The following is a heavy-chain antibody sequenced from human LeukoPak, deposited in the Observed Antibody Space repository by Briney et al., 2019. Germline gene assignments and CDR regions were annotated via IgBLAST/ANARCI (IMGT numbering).Heavy chain of an antibody. J-gene: IGHJ4*02. D-gene: IGHD2-2*01. Sequence: ASVKVSCQASGYTFTDYYLHWVRQAPGQGPEWMGWINPNSGDTHSAQKFQGRVTMTRDTSISTGYMELNRLTSDDTAVYYCARALLVLAGMNFDYWGQGTLVTVSS. V-gene: IGHV1-2*02. CDR1: GYTFTDYY. CDR3: ARALLVLAGMNFDY. CDR2: INPNSGDT.